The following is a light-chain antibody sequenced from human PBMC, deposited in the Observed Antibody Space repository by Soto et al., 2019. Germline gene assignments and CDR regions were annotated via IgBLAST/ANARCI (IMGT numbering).Light chain of an antibody. CDR3: QQYDNLPIT. CDR2: DAS. J-gene: IGKJ5*01. V-gene: IGKV1-33*01. Sequence: DIQMTQSPSSLSASLGDRVTITCQASQAITTYLNWYQQKPGKAPKLLIFDASNLETGVPSRFSGSGSGTDFTFSISSLQHEDIATYYCQQYDNLPITFGQGTRLEIK. CDR1: QAITTY.